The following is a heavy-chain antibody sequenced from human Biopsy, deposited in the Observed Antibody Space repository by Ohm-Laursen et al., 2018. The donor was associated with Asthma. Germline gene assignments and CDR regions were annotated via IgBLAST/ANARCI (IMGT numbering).Heavy chain of an antibody. V-gene: IGHV3-9*01. J-gene: IGHJ4*01. CDR1: GFSFDDCA. CDR3: AKSADYYDSTDYLDF. Sequence: SLRLSCAASGFSFDDCAMHWVRQAPGKGLEWVSSISWNSGNIDYADSVKGRFTISRDNAKNSLYLQMQSLRPEDTAFYYCAKSADYYDSTDYLDFWGRGTLVTISS. CDR2: ISWNSGNI. D-gene: IGHD3-22*01.